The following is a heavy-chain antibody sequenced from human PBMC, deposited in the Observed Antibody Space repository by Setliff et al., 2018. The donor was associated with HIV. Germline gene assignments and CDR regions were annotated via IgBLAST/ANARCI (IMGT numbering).Heavy chain of an antibody. D-gene: IGHD3-16*01. CDR1: GFTLSSYV. V-gene: IGHV3-30*04. Sequence: PGGSLRLSCAASGFTLSSYVMHWVRQAPGKGLEWVSVISYDGSNKYYADSVKGRFTISRDNSKNTLYLQMNSLRAEDTAVFYCARHWGRDLGHAFEGWGQGTMVTVSS. CDR3: ARHWGRDLGHAFEG. CDR2: ISYDGSNK. J-gene: IGHJ3*01.